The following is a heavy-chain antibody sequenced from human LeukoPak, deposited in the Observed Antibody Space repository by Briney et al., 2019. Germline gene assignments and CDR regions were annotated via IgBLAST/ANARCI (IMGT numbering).Heavy chain of an antibody. V-gene: IGHV3-64*01. Sequence: GGSLRLSCAASGFTFSSYAMHWVRQAPGKGLEYVSAISSNGGSTYYANSVKGRFTISRDNSKNTLYLQMGSLRAEDMAVYYCPRVYGGSYEDYWGQGTLVTVSS. CDR2: ISSNGGST. D-gene: IGHD1-26*01. CDR1: GFTFSSYA. J-gene: IGHJ4*02. CDR3: PRVYGGSYEDY.